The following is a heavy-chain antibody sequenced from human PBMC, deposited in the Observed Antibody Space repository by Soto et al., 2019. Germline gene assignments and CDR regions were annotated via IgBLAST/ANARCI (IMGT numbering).Heavy chain of an antibody. V-gene: IGHV1-2*02. J-gene: IGHJ4*02. CDR2: INPNSGGT. CDR1: GYTFTGYY. Sequence: GASVKVSCKASGYTFTGYYMHWVLQAPGQGLEWMGWINPNSGGTNYAQKFQGRVTMTRDTSISTAYMELSRLRSDDTAVYYCARVKAVAGLTTFDYWGQGTLVTVSS. D-gene: IGHD6-19*01. CDR3: ARVKAVAGLTTFDY.